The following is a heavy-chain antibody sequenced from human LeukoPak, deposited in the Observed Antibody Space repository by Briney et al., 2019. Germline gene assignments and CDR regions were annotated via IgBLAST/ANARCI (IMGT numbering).Heavy chain of an antibody. CDR3: ARDLISMIRGVSSLDP. V-gene: IGHV3-21*01. D-gene: IGHD3-10*01. CDR2: ITASSSFT. CDR1: GFTFSTYS. Sequence: KSGGSLRLSCGASGFTFSTYSMNWVRQAPGKGLEWVSSITASSSFTYYADSVKGRFTISRDNAKNSLYLQMNSLRAEDTAVYYCARDLISMIRGVSSLDPWGQGTLVTVSS. J-gene: IGHJ5*02.